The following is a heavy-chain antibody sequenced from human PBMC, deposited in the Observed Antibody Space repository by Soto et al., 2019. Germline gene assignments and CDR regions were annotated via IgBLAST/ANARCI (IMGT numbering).Heavy chain of an antibody. Sequence: GGSLRLSCAASGFTLSGYAMDWVRQAPGKGLEYVSGISSNGVGTYYANSVQGRFTISRDNSKNTVYLQMGSLRPEDMAVYYCAKDRQPDGRWPFDHWGQGTLVTVSS. V-gene: IGHV3-64*01. CDR2: ISSNGVGT. CDR3: AKDRQPDGRWPFDH. CDR1: GFTLSGYA. D-gene: IGHD2-8*01. J-gene: IGHJ4*02.